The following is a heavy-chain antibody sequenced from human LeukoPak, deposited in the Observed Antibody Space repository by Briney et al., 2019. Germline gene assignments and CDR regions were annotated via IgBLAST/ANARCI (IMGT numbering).Heavy chain of an antibody. J-gene: IGHJ4*02. D-gene: IGHD6-6*01. CDR3: ARAYIAARPGPYFDY. V-gene: IGHV4-34*01. CDR2: INHSGST. CDR1: GGSFSGYY. Sequence: SETLSLTCAVYGGSFSGYYWSWIRQPPGKGLEWIGEINHSGSTNYNPSLKSRVTISVDTSKNQFSLRLSSVTAADTALYYCARAYIAARPGPYFDYWGQGALVTVSS.